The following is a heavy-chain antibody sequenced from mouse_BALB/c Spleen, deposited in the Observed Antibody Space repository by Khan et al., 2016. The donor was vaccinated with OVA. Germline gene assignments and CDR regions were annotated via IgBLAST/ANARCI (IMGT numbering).Heavy chain of an antibody. CDR2: INPGSGDI. CDR1: GYTFTDYY. CDR3: ARRNYFGYTFAY. D-gene: IGHD1-2*01. Sequence: VQLQESGAELARPGASVKLSCKASGYTFTDYYINWVKQRTGQGLEWIGEINPGSGDIYYNEKFKGKATLTADKSSNTAYMQLISLTSEDSAVYFCARRNYFGYTFAYWGQGTLVTVSA. V-gene: IGHV1-77*01. J-gene: IGHJ3*01.